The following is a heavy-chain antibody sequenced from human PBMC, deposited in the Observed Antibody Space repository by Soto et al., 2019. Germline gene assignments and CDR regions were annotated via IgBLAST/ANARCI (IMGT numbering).Heavy chain of an antibody. J-gene: IGHJ3*02. CDR2: INPTGGST. V-gene: IGHV1-46*03. D-gene: IGHD2-8*01. CDR3: ARGGSRVHGGWDAFDI. CDR1: GYTFTSNY. Sequence: QVQLVQSGAEVKKPGASVKVSCKASGYTFTSNYMHWVRQAPGQGLEWMGIINPTGGSTTYAQKFQRRVTMTRDTSTSIGYMELSSLRSEDTAVYYCARGGSRVHGGWDAFDIWGQGTMVTVSS.